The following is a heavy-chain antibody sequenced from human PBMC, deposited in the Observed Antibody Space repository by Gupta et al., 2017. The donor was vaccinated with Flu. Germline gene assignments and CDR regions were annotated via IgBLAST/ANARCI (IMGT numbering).Heavy chain of an antibody. Sequence: GYTFTSYYMHWVRQAPGQGLEWMGRSNPSGGSTSYAEKFQGRVTMTRDTSTSTVYMELSSLRSEDTAVYYCATQTPGYSGYYQFDYWGQGTLVTVSS. CDR2: SNPSGGST. V-gene: IGHV1-46*03. J-gene: IGHJ4*02. CDR3: ATQTPGYSGYYQFDY. D-gene: IGHD5-12*01. CDR1: GYTFTSYY.